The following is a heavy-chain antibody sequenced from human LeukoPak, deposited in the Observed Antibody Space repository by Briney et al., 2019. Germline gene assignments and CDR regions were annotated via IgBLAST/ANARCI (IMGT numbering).Heavy chain of an antibody. CDR2: ISWDDDST. CDR3: ARGLGGLD. J-gene: IGHJ4*02. V-gene: IGHV3-43D*04. D-gene: IGHD3-10*01. Sequence: EGSLRLSCAASGFNVDDFAMHWVRQTPGKGLEWVAAISWDDDSTYYVDSVKGRFTISRDNSKNSLYLQMNSLRSDDTALYYCARGLGGLDWGQGTLVTVSS. CDR1: GFNVDDFA.